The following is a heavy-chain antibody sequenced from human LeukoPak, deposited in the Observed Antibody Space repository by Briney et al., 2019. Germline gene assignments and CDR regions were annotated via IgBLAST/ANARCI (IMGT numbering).Heavy chain of an antibody. D-gene: IGHD3-9*01. J-gene: IGHJ4*02. V-gene: IGHV4-59*08. CDR3: ARAPPDYDILTGSVTD. Sequence: PSETLSLTCTVSGGSISSYYWSWIRQPPGKGLEWIGYIYYSGSTNYNPSLKSRVTISVDTSKTQFSLKLSSVTAADTAVYYCARAPPDYDILTGSVTDWGQGTLVTVSS. CDR2: IYYSGST. CDR1: GGSISSYY.